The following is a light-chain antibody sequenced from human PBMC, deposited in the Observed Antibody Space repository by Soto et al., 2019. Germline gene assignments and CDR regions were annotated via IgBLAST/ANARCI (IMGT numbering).Light chain of an antibody. CDR1: SSDVGGYNY. V-gene: IGLV2-14*01. Sequence: QSALTQPASVSGSPGQSITISCTGTSSDVGGYNYVSWYQQHPGKAPKLLIYDVSNRPSGVSNSFSGSKSGNTASLTISGLQAEDEADYYCSSYTSSRSLCVFGGGTKLTVL. CDR3: SSYTSSRSLCV. J-gene: IGLJ2*01. CDR2: DVS.